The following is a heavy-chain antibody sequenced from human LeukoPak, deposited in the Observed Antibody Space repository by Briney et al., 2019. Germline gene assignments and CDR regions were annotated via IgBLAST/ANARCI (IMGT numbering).Heavy chain of an antibody. D-gene: IGHD1-1*01. V-gene: IGHV3-43*02. CDR3: AKDNTRSHDRYYYYYAMDV. J-gene: IGHJ6*02. CDR2: ISGNGVST. CDR1: GFTFSTYA. Sequence: GGSLRLSCAASGFTFSTYAMNWVRQAPGKGLEWVSLISGNGVSTYYADSVKGRFTISRDNSKNSLYLQLNSLRTEDTALYYCAKDNTRSHDRYYYYYAMDVWGQGTTVAVSS.